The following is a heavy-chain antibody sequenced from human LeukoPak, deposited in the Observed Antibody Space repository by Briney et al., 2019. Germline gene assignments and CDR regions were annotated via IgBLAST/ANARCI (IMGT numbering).Heavy chain of an antibody. Sequence: SVKVSCKASGGTFTSYAISWVRQAPGQGLEWMGGIIPIFGTANYAQKFQGRVTITADESTSTAYMELSSLRSEDTAVYYCAARRGKRGYSGYDSVGFDYWGQGTLVTVSS. CDR1: GGTFTSYA. CDR3: AARRGKRGYSGYDSVGFDY. V-gene: IGHV1-69*13. J-gene: IGHJ4*02. D-gene: IGHD5-12*01. CDR2: IIPIFGTA.